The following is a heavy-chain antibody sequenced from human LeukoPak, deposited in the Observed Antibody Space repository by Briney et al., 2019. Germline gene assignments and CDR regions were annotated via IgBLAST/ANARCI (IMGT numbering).Heavy chain of an antibody. CDR1: GYTFTGYY. V-gene: IGHV1-2*02. D-gene: IGHD2-2*01. CDR3: ARMPVPAAPYYYYYGMDV. CDR2: INPNSGGT. Sequence: GASVKVSCKASGYTFTGYYMHWVRQAPGQGLEWMGWINPNSGGTNYAQKFQGRVTMTRDTSISTAYMELSRLRSDDTAVYYCARMPVPAAPYYYYYGMDVWGQGTTVTVSS. J-gene: IGHJ6*02.